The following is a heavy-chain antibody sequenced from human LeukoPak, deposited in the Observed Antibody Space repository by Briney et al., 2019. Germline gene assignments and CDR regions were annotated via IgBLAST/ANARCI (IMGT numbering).Heavy chain of an antibody. J-gene: IGHJ5*02. Sequence: GGSLRLSCAASGFSFSNYGMHWVRQAPGKGLEWVALIQSDGSKTYSADSVKGRFTISRDNSKNTLYLQMNSLRAEDTAVYYCAKYSSSWYSFNILYNWFDPWGQGTLVTVSS. V-gene: IGHV3-30*02. CDR1: GFSFSNYG. D-gene: IGHD6-13*01. CDR3: AKYSSSWYSFNILYNWFDP. CDR2: IQSDGSKT.